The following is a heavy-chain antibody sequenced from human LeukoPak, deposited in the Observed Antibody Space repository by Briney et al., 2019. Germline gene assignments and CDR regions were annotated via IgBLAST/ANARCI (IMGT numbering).Heavy chain of an antibody. V-gene: IGHV4-59*01. CDR2: IYYSGST. J-gene: IGHJ3*02. CDR1: GDSISSYY. Sequence: SETLSLTCTVSGDSISSYYWSWIRQPPGKGLEWIGYIYYSGSTNYNPSLKSRVTISVDTSKNQFSLKLSSVTAADTAVYYCAREGRGSSSAFDIWGQGTMVTVSS. D-gene: IGHD6-13*01. CDR3: AREGRGSSSAFDI.